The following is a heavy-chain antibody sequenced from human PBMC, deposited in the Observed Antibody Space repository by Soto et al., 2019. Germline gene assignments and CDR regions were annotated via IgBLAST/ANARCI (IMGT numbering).Heavy chain of an antibody. Sequence: SVKVSCKASGYTFSSYAISWVRQAPGQGLEWMGGIIPIFGTANYAQKFQGRVTITADESTSTAYMELSSLRSEDTAVYYCARDPGYGSGSYYPWGNWFDPWGQGTLVTVSS. CDR1: GYTFSSYA. CDR2: IIPIFGTA. D-gene: IGHD3-10*01. J-gene: IGHJ5*02. V-gene: IGHV1-69*13. CDR3: ARDPGYGSGSYYPWGNWFDP.